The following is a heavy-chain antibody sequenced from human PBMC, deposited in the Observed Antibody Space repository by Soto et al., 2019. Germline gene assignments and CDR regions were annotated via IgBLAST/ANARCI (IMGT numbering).Heavy chain of an antibody. CDR2: SSAYNCNT. J-gene: IGHJ5*02. CDR3: ARDGPLITARSWLDP. D-gene: IGHD3-16*01. CDR1: GYTFNNYV. Sequence: VQVSCKASGYTFNNYVVIWLRRAPGQGLEWMGWSSAYNCNTNYVKKFQGRVTMTTDKSKHTAYMELKSLRSDDTAMYYCARDGPLITARSWLDPWGQGTLVTVSP. V-gene: IGHV1-18*04.